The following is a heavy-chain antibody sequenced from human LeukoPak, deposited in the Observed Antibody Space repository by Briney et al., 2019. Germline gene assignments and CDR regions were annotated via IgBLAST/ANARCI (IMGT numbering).Heavy chain of an antibody. CDR1: VFTFSTYN. CDR2: ITSSSRYT. J-gene: IGHJ6*04. D-gene: IGHD3-10*02. CDR3: AELGITMIGGV. Sequence: GGSLRLSCAASVFTFSTYNMNWVRQAPGKGLEWVSSITSSSRYTFYADSVKGRFTISRDNAKNSLYLQMNSLRAEDTAVYYCAELGITMIGGVWGKGTTVTISS. V-gene: IGHV3-21*01.